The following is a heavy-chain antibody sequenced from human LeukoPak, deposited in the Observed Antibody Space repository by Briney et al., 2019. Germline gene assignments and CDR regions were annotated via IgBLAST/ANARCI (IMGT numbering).Heavy chain of an antibody. CDR2: ISSSTRTI. CDR1: GFTFSTYS. J-gene: IGHJ6*02. D-gene: IGHD2-15*01. Sequence: GGSLRLSCAASGFTFSTYSMNWVRQAPGKGLEWVSYISSSTRTIYYADSVKGRFTISRDNAKNSLYLQMNSLRAEDTAVYYCARGVVAATNAAYYGMDVWGQGTTVTVSS. V-gene: IGHV3-48*04. CDR3: ARGVVAATNAAYYGMDV.